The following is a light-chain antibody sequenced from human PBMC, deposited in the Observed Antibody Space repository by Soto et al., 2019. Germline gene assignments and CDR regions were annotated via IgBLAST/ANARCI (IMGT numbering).Light chain of an antibody. CDR3: YSFTSVNALYV. CDR2: VFS. CDR1: TSDVGGYDY. V-gene: IGLV2-14*01. Sequence: QSVVSHSASVSGSPGHSINMSGIVTTSDVGGYDYVYWYQHHPGHAPNVLIYVFSNRPSWGFHRFCVSRSRNTTSLSISGLQAEDEADYYCYSFTSVNALYVFGTGTKV. J-gene: IGLJ1*01.